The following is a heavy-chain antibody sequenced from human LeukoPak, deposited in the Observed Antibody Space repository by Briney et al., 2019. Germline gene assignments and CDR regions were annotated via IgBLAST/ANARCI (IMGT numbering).Heavy chain of an antibody. Sequence: PGGSLRLSCAASGFTFSSYAMHWVRQAPGKGLEWVAVISYDGSNKYYADSVKGRFTISRDNSKNTLYLQMNSLRAEDTALYYCARSPRVCSSTSCYPSKPYYFDYWGQGTLVTVSS. CDR2: ISYDGSNK. D-gene: IGHD2-2*01. V-gene: IGHV3-30*04. J-gene: IGHJ4*02. CDR3: ARSPRVCSSTSCYPSKPYYFDY. CDR1: GFTFSSYA.